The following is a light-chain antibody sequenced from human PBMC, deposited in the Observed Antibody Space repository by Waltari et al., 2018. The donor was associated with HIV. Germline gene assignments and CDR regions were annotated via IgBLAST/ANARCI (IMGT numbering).Light chain of an antibody. CDR1: QSVSNSY. V-gene: IGKV3-20*01. J-gene: IGKJ5*01. CDR2: GAS. Sequence: EIVLTQSPGTLSLSPGERATLSCRAMQSVSNSYLAWYQQKPGQAPRLLIYGASTRATGIPDGFSGSGSGTDFTLTISRLKPEDFAVYYCQQYGSSPITFGQGTRLEIK. CDR3: QQYGSSPIT.